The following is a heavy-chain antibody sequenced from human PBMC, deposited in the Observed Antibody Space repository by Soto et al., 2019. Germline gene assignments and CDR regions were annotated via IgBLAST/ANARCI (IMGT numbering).Heavy chain of an antibody. CDR1: GDTFNFHS. D-gene: IGHD3-10*01. CDR3: ATSYGSGYRAFDY. V-gene: IGHV1-69*04. J-gene: IGHJ4*02. CDR2: VNPMLGMS. Sequence: QVQLVQSGAEVKRPGSSVKVSCKASGDTFNFHSINWVRQAPGLGLEWMGRVNPMLGMSNYAQRFQGRVTMTADKSTGTAYMELSGLRSEDTAIYYCATSYGSGYRAFDYWGQGALVTVSS.